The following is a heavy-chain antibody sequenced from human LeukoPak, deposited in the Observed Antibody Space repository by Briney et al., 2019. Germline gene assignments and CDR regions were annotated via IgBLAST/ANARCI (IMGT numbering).Heavy chain of an antibody. CDR3: ARLFPYYDILTGYPQLLFDY. V-gene: IGHV4-34*01. Sequence: SETLSLTCAVYGGSFSGYYWSWIRQPPGKGLEWIGEINHSGSTNYNPSLKSRVTISVDTSKNQFSLKLSSVTAADTAVYYCARLFPYYDILTGYPQLLFDYWGQGTLVTVSS. CDR2: INHSGST. J-gene: IGHJ4*02. D-gene: IGHD3-9*01. CDR1: GGSFSGYY.